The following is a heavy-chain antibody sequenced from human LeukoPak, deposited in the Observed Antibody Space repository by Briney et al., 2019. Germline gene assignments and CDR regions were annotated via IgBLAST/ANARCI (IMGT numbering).Heavy chain of an antibody. CDR1: GGSISSSNW. J-gene: IGHJ6*03. Sequence: SETLSLTCAVSGGSISSSNWWSWVRQPPGKGLEWIGEIYHSGSTNYNSSLKSRVTISLDTSKNQFSLKLSSVTAADTAVYYCARGRRIVVVLGATRTHRDYYMDVWGKGTTVTVSS. D-gene: IGHD2-15*01. CDR2: IYHSGST. CDR3: ARGRRIVVVLGATRTHRDYYMDV. V-gene: IGHV4-4*02.